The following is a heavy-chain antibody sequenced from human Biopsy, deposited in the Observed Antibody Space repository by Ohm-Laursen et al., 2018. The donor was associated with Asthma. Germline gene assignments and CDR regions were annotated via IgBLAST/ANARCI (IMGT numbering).Heavy chain of an antibody. CDR3: AKSADYYDSTDYLDF. Sequence: RSLRLSCSASGFMFRSFGMHWVRQAPGKGLEWVAVISYDGNHKFYGDSVKGRFTISRDNAKNSLYLQMQSLRPEDTAFYYCAKSADYYDSTDYLDFWGRGTLVTVSS. V-gene: IGHV3-30*18. D-gene: IGHD3-22*01. J-gene: IGHJ4*01. CDR2: ISYDGNHK. CDR1: GFMFRSFG.